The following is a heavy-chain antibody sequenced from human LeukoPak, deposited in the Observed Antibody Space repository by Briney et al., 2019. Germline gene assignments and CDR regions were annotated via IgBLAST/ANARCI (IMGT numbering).Heavy chain of an antibody. CDR3: ARDHTGPYYYDR. V-gene: IGHV1-3*01. CDR1: GYTFTSYG. D-gene: IGHD3-22*01. Sequence: ASVKVSCKASGYTFTSYGISWVRQAPGQRLEWMGWINAGNGNTKYSQKFQGRVTITRDTSASTAYMELSSLRSEDTAVYYCARDHTGPYYYDRWGQGTLVTVSS. CDR2: INAGNGNT. J-gene: IGHJ4*02.